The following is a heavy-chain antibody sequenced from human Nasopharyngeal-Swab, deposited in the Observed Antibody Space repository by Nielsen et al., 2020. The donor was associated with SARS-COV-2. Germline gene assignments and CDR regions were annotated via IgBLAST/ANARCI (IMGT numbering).Heavy chain of an antibody. V-gene: IGHV3-30*04. Sequence: GESLKISCAASGFTFSSYAMHWVRQAPGKGLELVAVISYDGSNKYYADSVKGRFTISRDKSKNTLYLQMNSLRAEDTAVYYCARPKGGSYLDAFEIWGQGTMVTVSS. D-gene: IGHD1-26*01. J-gene: IGHJ3*02. CDR1: GFTFSSYA. CDR3: ARPKGGSYLDAFEI. CDR2: ISYDGSNK.